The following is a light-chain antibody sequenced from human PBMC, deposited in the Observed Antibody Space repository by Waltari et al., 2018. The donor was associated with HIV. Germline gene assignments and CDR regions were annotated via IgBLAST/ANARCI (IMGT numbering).Light chain of an antibody. J-gene: IGKJ2*01. CDR1: QTVSNY. Sequence: DLQMTQSPSSLSASVGDRVTITCRASQTVSNYLNWYQQRPGKAPKLLIYTASSLETGVPSRFRGSRSGTDFTLTISSLQPEDFATYYCQQSFSTPYSFGQGTKLEI. CDR2: TAS. V-gene: IGKV1-39*01. CDR3: QQSFSTPYS.